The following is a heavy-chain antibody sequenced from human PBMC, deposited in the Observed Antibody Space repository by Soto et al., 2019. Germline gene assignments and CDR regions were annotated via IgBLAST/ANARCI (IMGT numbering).Heavy chain of an antibody. CDR1: GGTFSSYA. CDR2: IIPIFGTA. V-gene: IGHV1-69*12. J-gene: IGHJ3*02. Sequence: QVQLVQSGAEVKKPGSSVKVSCKASGGTFSSYAISWVRQAPGQGLEWMGGIIPIFGTANYAQKFQGRVTITADEYTSTAYMGLSSLRSEDTAVYYCAREGLGYYDSSGYSAFDIWGQGTMVTVSS. CDR3: AREGLGYYDSSGYSAFDI. D-gene: IGHD3-22*01.